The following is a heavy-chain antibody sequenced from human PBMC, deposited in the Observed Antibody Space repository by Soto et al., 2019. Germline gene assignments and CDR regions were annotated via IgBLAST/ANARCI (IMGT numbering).Heavy chain of an antibody. V-gene: IGHV1-8*01. CDR3: ARGSRSDDAFDI. CDR1: GYTFTSYD. Sequence: ASVKVSCKASGYTFTSYDINWVRQATGQGLEWMGWMNPNSGNTGYAQKFQGRVTMTRNTSISTAYMELTSLRSEDTDVYYCARGSRSDDAFDIWGKGTMLTVS. J-gene: IGHJ3*02. CDR2: MNPNSGNT.